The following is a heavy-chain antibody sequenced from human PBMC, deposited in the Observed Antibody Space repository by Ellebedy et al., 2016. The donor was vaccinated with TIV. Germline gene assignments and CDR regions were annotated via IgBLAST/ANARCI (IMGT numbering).Heavy chain of an antibody. CDR3: ARDLLGGDCCAFDY. V-gene: IGHV4-59*01. CDR1: GGSISSYY. Sequence: MPSETLSLTCTVSGGSISSYYWSWIRQPPGKGLEWIGYIYYSGSTNYNPSLKSRVTISVDTSKNQFSLKLSSVTAADTAVYYCARDLLGGDCCAFDYWGQGTLVTVSS. CDR2: IYYSGST. J-gene: IGHJ4*02. D-gene: IGHD2-21*02.